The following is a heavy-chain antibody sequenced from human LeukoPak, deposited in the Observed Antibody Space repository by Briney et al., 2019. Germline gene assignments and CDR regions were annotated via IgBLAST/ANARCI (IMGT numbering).Heavy chain of an antibody. CDR3: AKDSSGVAAADYYFDY. D-gene: IGHD2-15*01. V-gene: IGHV3-23*01. CDR2: ISGSGGST. CDR1: GFTFSSYA. J-gene: IGHJ4*02. Sequence: GGSLRLSCAASGFTFSSYAMSWVRQAPGKGLEWVSAISGSGGSTFYADSVKGRFTISRDNSKNTLYMQMNSLRAEDTAVYYCAKDSSGVAAADYYFDYWGQGTLVTVSS.